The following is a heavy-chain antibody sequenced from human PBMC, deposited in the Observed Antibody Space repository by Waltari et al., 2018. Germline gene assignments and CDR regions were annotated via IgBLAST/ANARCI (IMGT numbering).Heavy chain of an antibody. CDR2: ISDGSSFV. V-gene: IGHV3-21*02. Sequence: EVQLVESGGGLVKPGGSMRLSCGASGFTSSCNSMDWVRQAPGKGLEWVSSISDGSSFVYYADSVRGRFTISRDNTKNSLYLQMSSLRAEDTAVYYCVRETGSGRFDFDYWGRGTLVTVSS. CDR3: VRETGSGRFDFDY. CDR1: GFTSSCNS. J-gene: IGHJ4*02. D-gene: IGHD3-10*01.